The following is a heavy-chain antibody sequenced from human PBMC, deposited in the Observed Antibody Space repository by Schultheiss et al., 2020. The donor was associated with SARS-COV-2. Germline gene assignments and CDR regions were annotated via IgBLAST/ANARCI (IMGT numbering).Heavy chain of an antibody. J-gene: IGHJ3*02. CDR3: ARGDRGASYYYDSSGPRAFDI. Sequence: SETLSLTCSVSGGSISSYYWSWIRQPPGKGLEWIGYIYYSGSTNYNPSLKSRVTISVDTSKNQFSLKLSSVTAADTAVYYCARGDRGASYYYDSSGPRAFDIWGQGTMVTVSS. CDR2: IYYSGST. V-gene: IGHV4-59*08. CDR1: GGSISSYY. D-gene: IGHD3-22*01.